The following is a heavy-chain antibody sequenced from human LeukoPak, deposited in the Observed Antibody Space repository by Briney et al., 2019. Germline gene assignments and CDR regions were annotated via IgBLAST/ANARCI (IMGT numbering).Heavy chain of an antibody. CDR2: IKQDGSEK. Sequence: QPGGSLRLSCAAPGFTFSNYWMTWVRQTPGKGLAWVANIKQDGSEKFYVDSVKGRFTISRDNAKNSLYLQMNSLRAEDTALYYCARGFLAIAYYLESWGQGTLVTVSS. V-gene: IGHV3-7*01. CDR1: GFTFSNYW. D-gene: IGHD2-21*01. CDR3: ARGFLAIAYYLES. J-gene: IGHJ4*02.